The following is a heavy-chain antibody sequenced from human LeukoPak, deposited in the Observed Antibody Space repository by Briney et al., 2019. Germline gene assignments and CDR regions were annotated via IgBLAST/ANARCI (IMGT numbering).Heavy chain of an antibody. V-gene: IGHV1-2*06. CDR3: ARERNVDTAMVSEFDY. CDR2: INPNRGGT. D-gene: IGHD5-18*01. CDR1: GYTFTGYY. J-gene: IGHJ4*02. Sequence: ASVKVSCKASGYTFTGYYMHWVRQAPGQGLEWMGRINPNRGGTNYAQKFQGRVTMTRDTSISTAYMELSRLRSDDTAVYYCARERNVDTAMVSEFDYWGQGTLVTVSS.